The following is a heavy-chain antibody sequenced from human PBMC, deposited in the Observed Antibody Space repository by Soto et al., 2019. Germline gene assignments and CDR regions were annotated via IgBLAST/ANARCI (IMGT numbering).Heavy chain of an antibody. Sequence: SETLSLTCTVSGGSISSYYWSWIRQPPGKGLEWIGYIYYSGSTNYNPSLKSRVTISVDTSKNQFSLRLSSVTAADTAVYYCARGEAGIAAXXYXXDYWGQGTLVTVSS. CDR3: ARGEAGIAAXXYXXDY. V-gene: IGHV4-59*01. CDR2: IYYSGST. CDR1: GGSISSYY. D-gene: IGHD6-13*01. J-gene: IGHJ4*02.